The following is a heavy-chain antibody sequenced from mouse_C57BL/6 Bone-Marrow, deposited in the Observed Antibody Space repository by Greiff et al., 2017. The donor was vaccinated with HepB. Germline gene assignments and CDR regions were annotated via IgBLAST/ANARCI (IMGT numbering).Heavy chain of an antibody. D-gene: IGHD2-2*01. V-gene: IGHV1-26*01. CDR3: ARTLWLRRDY. Sequence: EVQLQQSGPELVKPGASVKISCKASGYTFPDYYMNWVKQSHGKSLEWIGDINPNNGGTSYNQKFKGKATLTVDKSSSTAYMELRSLTSEDSAVYYCARTLWLRRDYWGQGTTLTVSS. J-gene: IGHJ2*01. CDR1: GYTFPDYY. CDR2: INPNNGGT.